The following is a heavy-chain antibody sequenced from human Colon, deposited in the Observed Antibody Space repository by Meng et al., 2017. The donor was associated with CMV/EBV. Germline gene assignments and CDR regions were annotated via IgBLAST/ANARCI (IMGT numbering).Heavy chain of an antibody. CDR2: ISAYNGNT. Sequence: SVKVSCKASGYTFVSHNITWVRQAPGQGLEWMGWISAYNGNTNYAQKLKGRVTMTTDTSTSTAHMELRSLRSDDTAVYYCARHRRLAIFGVVIIPGDAFDIWGQGTVVTVSS. CDR1: GYTFVSHN. D-gene: IGHD3-3*01. CDR3: ARHRRLAIFGVVIIPGDAFDI. J-gene: IGHJ3*02. V-gene: IGHV1-18*01.